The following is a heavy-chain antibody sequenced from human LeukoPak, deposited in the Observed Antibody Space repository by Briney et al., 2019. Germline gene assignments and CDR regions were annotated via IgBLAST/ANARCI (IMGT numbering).Heavy chain of an antibody. D-gene: IGHD6-6*01. J-gene: IGHJ4*02. CDR2: TRYDEDNK. CDR1: GFTFSSYS. Sequence: PGGSLRLSCAASGFTFSSYSMNWVRQAPGKGLEWVAFTRYDEDNKYYADSVKGRFTISRDNSKNTLYLQMNSLRAEDTAVYYCARGSRPDYWGQGTLVTVSS. CDR3: ARGSRPDY. V-gene: IGHV3-30*02.